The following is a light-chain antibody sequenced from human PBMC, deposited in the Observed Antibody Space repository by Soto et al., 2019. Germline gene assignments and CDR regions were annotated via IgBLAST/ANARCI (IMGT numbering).Light chain of an antibody. CDR3: TSYASGSSHVV. V-gene: IGLV2-14*01. CDR1: SSDIGGYDY. CDR2: DVN. J-gene: IGLJ2*01. Sequence: QSALTQPASVSGSPGQSITLSCTGTSSDIGGYDYVSWYQRHPGKAPKLIIYDVNNRPSGVSNRCSGSKSGNPASLTISGLQAEDEADYYCTSYASGSSHVVFGGGTKLTVL.